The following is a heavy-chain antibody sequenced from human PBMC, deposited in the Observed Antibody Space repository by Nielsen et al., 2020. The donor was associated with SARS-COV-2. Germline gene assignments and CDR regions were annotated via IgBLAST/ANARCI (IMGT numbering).Heavy chain of an antibody. D-gene: IGHD3-22*01. CDR2: IKQDGSEK. Sequence: GGSLRLSCAASGFTFSSYWMSRVRQAPGKGLEWVANIKQDGSEKYYVDSVKGRFTISRDNAKNSLYLQMNSLRAEDTAVYYCARDRGYYDSSGYYFDYWGQGTLVTVSS. CDR1: GFTFSSYW. V-gene: IGHV3-7*03. CDR3: ARDRGYYDSSGYYFDY. J-gene: IGHJ4*02.